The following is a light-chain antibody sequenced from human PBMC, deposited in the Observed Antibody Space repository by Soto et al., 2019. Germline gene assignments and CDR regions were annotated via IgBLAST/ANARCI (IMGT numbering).Light chain of an antibody. CDR1: QSINSW. V-gene: IGKV1-5*03. CDR3: QQYGSSPIS. Sequence: IQKTQSPSSLTASVGASVPTICLASQSINSWLDWYQQKPGKAPKLLIYKVSSLESGVPYRFSGSGSGTDFTLTISSLQPEDFAVYYCQQYGSSPISFGQGTGLAI. CDR2: KVS. J-gene: IGKJ5*01.